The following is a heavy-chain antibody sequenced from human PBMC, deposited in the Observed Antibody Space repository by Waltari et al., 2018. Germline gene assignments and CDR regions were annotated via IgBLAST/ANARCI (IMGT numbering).Heavy chain of an antibody. D-gene: IGHD1-20*01. Sequence: EVQLVESGGGLVQTGGSLRRSCAASGFTFSSYWMHWVRQAPGKGLVWVSRINSDGSSTSYADSVKGRFTISRDNAKNTLYLQMNSLRADDTAVYYCARRYDGSAFDIWGQGTMVTVSS. CDR2: INSDGSST. J-gene: IGHJ3*02. V-gene: IGHV3-74*01. CDR3: ARRYDGSAFDI. CDR1: GFTFSSYW.